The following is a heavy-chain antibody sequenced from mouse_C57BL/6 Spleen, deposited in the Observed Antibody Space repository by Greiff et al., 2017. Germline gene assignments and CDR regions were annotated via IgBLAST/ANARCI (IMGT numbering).Heavy chain of an antibody. CDR3: TRRDYGSTCDY. J-gene: IGHJ2*01. CDR1: GFTFSSYA. CDR2: ISSGGDYI. D-gene: IGHD1-1*01. V-gene: IGHV5-9-1*02. Sequence: EVKLVESGEGLVKPGGSLKLSCAASGFTFSSYAMSWVRQTPEKRLEWVANISSGGDYIYYADTVKGRFTIARDNARNTLYLQRSSLKSEETAMYYGTRRDYGSTCDYWGQGTTLTVSS.